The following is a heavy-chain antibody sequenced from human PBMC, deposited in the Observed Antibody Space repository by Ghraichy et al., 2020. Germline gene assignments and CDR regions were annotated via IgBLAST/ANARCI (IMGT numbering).Heavy chain of an antibody. J-gene: IGHJ4*02. CDR3: VGGDDFGDSESFDF. D-gene: IGHD4-17*01. CDR1: GYTFTGYY. V-gene: IGHV1-2*02. CDR2: VRPNDDGT. Sequence: ASVKVSCKASGYTFTGYYVHWVRQAPGQGLEWMGWVRPNDDGTNYAQKFRGRVTMTRHMSISTAYMELSSLTSDDTAVYYCVGGDDFGDSESFDFWGQGTLVTVSS.